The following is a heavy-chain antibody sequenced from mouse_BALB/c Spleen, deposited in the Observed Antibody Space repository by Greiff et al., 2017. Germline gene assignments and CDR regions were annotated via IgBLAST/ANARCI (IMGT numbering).Heavy chain of an antibody. CDR2: INPSTGYT. Sequence: VKLQESGAELAKPGASVKMSCKASGYTFTSYWMHWVKQRPGQGLEWIGYINPSTGYTEYNQKFKDKATLTADKSSSTAYMQLSSLTSEDSAVYYCASRRRYDNFDYWGQGTTLTVSS. D-gene: IGHD2-14*01. CDR1: GYTFTSYW. J-gene: IGHJ2*01. V-gene: IGHV1-7*01. CDR3: ASRRRYDNFDY.